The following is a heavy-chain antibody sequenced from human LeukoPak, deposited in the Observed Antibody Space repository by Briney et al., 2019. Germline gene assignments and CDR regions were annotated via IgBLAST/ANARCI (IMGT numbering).Heavy chain of an antibody. V-gene: IGHV3-7*01. J-gene: IGHJ4*02. CDR2: IKQDGSEK. CDR3: AREGDGYKEGFDY. Sequence: PGGSLRLSCAASGFTFSDYWMTWVRQAPGRGLEWVGNIKQDGSEKDYVDSVKGRFTISRDNAKNSLYLQMNSLRAEDTAVYYCAREGDGYKEGFDYWGQGTLVTVSS. CDR1: GFTFSDYW. D-gene: IGHD5-24*01.